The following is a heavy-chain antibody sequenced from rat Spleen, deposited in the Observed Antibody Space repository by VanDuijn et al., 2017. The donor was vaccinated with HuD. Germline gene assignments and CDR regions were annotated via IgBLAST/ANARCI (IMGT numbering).Heavy chain of an antibody. CDR3: ARRYDGSYAYFDY. V-gene: IGHV5-25*01. CDR1: GFTFSNYY. CDR2: ISTSGSRT. Sequence: EVQLVESGGGLVQPGRSLKLSCAASGFTFSNYYMAWVRQAPKKGLEWVATISTSGSRTYYPDSVKGRFTISRDNAKSSLYLQMNSLKSEDTATYYCARRYDGSYAYFDYWGQGVMVTVSS. J-gene: IGHJ2*01. D-gene: IGHD1-12*02.